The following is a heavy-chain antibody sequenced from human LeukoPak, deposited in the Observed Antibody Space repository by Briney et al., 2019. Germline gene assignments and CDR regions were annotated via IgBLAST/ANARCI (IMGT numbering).Heavy chain of an antibody. CDR3: AKGLTGTTFT. J-gene: IGHJ5*02. D-gene: IGHD1-7*01. CDR2: ISGSGGST. Sequence: GGSLRLSCAASGFTFSSYAMSWVRQAPGKGLEGVSAISGSGGSTYYADSVKVRFTISRDNSKNTLYLQMKSLRAEDTAVYYCAKGLTGTTFTWGQGTLVTVSS. V-gene: IGHV3-23*01. CDR1: GFTFSSYA.